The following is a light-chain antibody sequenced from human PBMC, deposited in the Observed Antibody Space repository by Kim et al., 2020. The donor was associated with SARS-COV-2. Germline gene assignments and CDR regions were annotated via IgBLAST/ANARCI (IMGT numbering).Light chain of an antibody. CDR2: EVS. Sequence: QSALTQPASVSGSPGQSITISCTGTSSDVGSYNLVSWYQQHPGKAPKLMIYEVSKRPSGVSNRFSGSKSGNTASLTISGLQAEDEADYYCCSYAGSSRVVGGGTQLTVL. CDR1: SSDVGSYNL. J-gene: IGLJ3*02. V-gene: IGLV2-23*02. CDR3: CSYAGSSRV.